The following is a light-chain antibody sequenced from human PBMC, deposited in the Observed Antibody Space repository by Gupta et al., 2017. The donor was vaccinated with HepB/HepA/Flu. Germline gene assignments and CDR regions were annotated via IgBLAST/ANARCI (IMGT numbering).Light chain of an antibody. J-gene: IGKJ4*01. CDR3: QHYDDLALT. CDR2: DAS. V-gene: IGKV1-33*01. Sequence: DIQMTQFPSSLSASVGDRVTITCQASQDISNYLNWYQQKPGKAPKILIYDASNLKTGVPSRFSGSGSGTDFTFTINSLQPEDIATYYCQHYDDLALTFGGGTKVEIK. CDR1: QDISNY.